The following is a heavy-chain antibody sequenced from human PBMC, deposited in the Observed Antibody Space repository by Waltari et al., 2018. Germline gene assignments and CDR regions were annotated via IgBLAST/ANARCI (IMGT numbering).Heavy chain of an antibody. J-gene: IGHJ6*03. D-gene: IGHD6-13*01. CDR2: MNPNSGNT. Sequence: QVPLVQSGAEVKKPLASVKVSCKASGYTFTRYDINWVRQATGQGIEWMGWMNPNSGNTGYAKKFQGRITMTRNTSISTAHMELSGLTSEDTAVYYCARGIASAGRPAGHYYYYMDVWGKGTTVTVSS. CDR3: ARGIASAGRPAGHYYYYMDV. V-gene: IGHV1-8*01. CDR1: GYTFTRYD.